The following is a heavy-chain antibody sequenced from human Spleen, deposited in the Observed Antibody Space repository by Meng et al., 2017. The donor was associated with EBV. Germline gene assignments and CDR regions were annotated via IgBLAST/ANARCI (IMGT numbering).Heavy chain of an antibody. Sequence: QGQLQQWGAGLLKPSGPLSLTCAVYGGSFSGYYWSWIRQPPGKGLEWIGEINHSGSTNYNPSLKSRVTISVDTSKNQFSLKLSSVTAADTAVYYCARGNGAYCGGSGCIDLWGRGTLVTVSS. V-gene: IGHV4-34*01. J-gene: IGHJ2*01. D-gene: IGHD2-21*01. CDR3: ARGNGAYCGGSGCIDL. CDR1: GGSFSGYY. CDR2: INHSGST.